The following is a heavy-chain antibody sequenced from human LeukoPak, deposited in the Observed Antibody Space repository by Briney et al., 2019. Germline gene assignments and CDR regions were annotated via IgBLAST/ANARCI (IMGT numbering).Heavy chain of an antibody. J-gene: IGHJ4*02. D-gene: IGHD5-18*01. CDR2: IYYSGST. CDR1: GGSISSYY. CDR3: ASGRGYSYGGFDY. V-gene: IGHV4-59*12. Sequence: PSETLSLTCTVSGGSISSYYWSWIRQPPGKGLEWIGYIYYSGSTNYNPSLKSRVTMSVDTSKNQFSLKLSSVTAADTAVYYCASGRGYSYGGFDYWGQGTLVTVSS.